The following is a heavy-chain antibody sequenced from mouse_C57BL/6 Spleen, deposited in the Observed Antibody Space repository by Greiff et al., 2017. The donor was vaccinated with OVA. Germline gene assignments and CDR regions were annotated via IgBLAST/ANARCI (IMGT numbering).Heavy chain of an antibody. V-gene: IGHV1-81*01. J-gene: IGHJ1*03. CDR1: GYTFTSYG. CDR3: ARAGIYYGYDDWYFDV. D-gene: IGHD2-2*01. Sequence: VQLQQSGAELARPGASVKLSCKASGYTFTSYGISWVKQSTGQGLEGIGEIYPRSGNTYYNEKFKGKATLTADKSSSTAYMELRSLTSEDSAVYFCARAGIYYGYDDWYFDVWGTGTTVTVSS. CDR2: IYPRSGNT.